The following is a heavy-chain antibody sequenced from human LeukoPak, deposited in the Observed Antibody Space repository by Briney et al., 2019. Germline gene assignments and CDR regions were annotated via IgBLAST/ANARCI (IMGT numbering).Heavy chain of an antibody. CDR3: ARELGQHPFNWFDP. J-gene: IGHJ5*02. D-gene: IGHD6-13*01. Sequence: EASVKVSCKASGYTFTGYYMHWVRQAPGQGLEWMGWMNPNSGNTGYAQKFQGRVTMTRNTSMSTAYMELSSLRSEDTAVYYCARELGQHPFNWFDPWGQGTLVTVSS. V-gene: IGHV1-8*02. CDR2: MNPNSGNT. CDR1: GYTFTGYY.